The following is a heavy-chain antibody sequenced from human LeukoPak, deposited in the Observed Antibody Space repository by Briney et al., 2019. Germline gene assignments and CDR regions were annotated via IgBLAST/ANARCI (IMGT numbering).Heavy chain of an antibody. CDR1: GYTFTSYG. Sequence: GASVKVSCKASGYTFTSYGISWVRQAPGQGLEWMGWISAYNGNTNYAQKLQGRVTMTTDTSTSTAYMELRSLRSDDTAVYYRARDQTIQPDIVVVVAATRIYGMNVWGQGTTVTVSS. V-gene: IGHV1-18*01. CDR2: ISAYNGNT. D-gene: IGHD2-15*01. CDR3: ARDQTIQPDIVVVVAATRIYGMNV. J-gene: IGHJ6*02.